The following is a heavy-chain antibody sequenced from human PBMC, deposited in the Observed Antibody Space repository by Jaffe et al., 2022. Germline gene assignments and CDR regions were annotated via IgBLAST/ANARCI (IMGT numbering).Heavy chain of an antibody. D-gene: IGHD3-9*01. J-gene: IGHJ4*02. CDR3: ASLHSDWLLCDY. CDR2: IYHSGST. V-gene: IGHV4-38-2*01. Sequence: QVQLQESGPGLVKPSETLSLTCAVSGYSISSGYYWGWIRQPPGKGLEWIGSIYHSGSTYYNPSLKSRVTISVDTSKNQFSLKLSSVTAADTAVYYCASLHSDWLLCDYWGQGTLVTVSS. CDR1: GYSISSGYY.